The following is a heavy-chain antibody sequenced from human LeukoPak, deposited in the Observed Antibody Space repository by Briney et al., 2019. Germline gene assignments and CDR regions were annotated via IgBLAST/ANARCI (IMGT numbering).Heavy chain of an antibody. V-gene: IGHV3-23*01. CDR3: AKGSGGDALRCYFDY. D-gene: IGHD2-21*02. CDR1: GFTFSSYA. Sequence: GGSLRLSCAAPGFTFSSYAMSWVRQAPGKGLEWVSGISGSGGSTYYADSVKGRFTISRDNSKNTLYLQMNSLRAEDTAVYYCAKGSGGDALRCYFDYWGQGTLVTVSS. CDR2: ISGSGGST. J-gene: IGHJ4*02.